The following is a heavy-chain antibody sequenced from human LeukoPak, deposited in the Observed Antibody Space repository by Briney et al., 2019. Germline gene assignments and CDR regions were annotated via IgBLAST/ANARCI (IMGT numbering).Heavy chain of an antibody. J-gene: IGHJ4*02. Sequence: GGSLRLSCAASGITFSSYAMSWVRQAPGKGLEWVSAISGSGGSTYYADSVKGRFTISRDNSKNTLYLQMNGLRAEDTAVYYCAKGAPGQQQLANFDYWGQGTLVTVSS. CDR2: ISGSGGST. D-gene: IGHD6-13*01. CDR3: AKGAPGQQQLANFDY. CDR1: GITFSSYA. V-gene: IGHV3-23*01.